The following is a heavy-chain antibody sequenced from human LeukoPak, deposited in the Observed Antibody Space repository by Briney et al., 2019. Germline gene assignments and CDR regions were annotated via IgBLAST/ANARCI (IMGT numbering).Heavy chain of an antibody. D-gene: IGHD2-15*01. J-gene: IGHJ4*02. CDR1: GYTFTGYY. CDR2: INPNSGGT. Sequence: ASVTVSCKASGYTFTGYYLHWVRQAPGQGLEWMGWINPNSGGTNYAQKLQGRVTMTRDTSITTAYLELSRLKSDDTAVYYCARGPSGAAAGYLSGAFLNYWGQGTLVTVSS. V-gene: IGHV1-2*02. CDR3: ARGPSGAAAGYLSGAFLNY.